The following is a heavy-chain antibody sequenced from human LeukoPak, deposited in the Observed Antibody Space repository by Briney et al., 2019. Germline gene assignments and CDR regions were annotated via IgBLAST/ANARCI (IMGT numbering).Heavy chain of an antibody. V-gene: IGHV4-59*08. CDR2: IYYSGST. CDR1: GGSISSYY. J-gene: IGHJ1*01. D-gene: IGHD2-8*01. CDR3: ARGNYCTNGVCYGPDYFQH. Sequence: SETLSLTCTVSGGSISSYYWNWIRQPPGKGLEWIGYIYYSGSTNYNPSLKSRVTISVDTSKNQFSLKLSSVTAADTAVYYCARGNYCTNGVCYGPDYFQHWGQGTLVTVSS.